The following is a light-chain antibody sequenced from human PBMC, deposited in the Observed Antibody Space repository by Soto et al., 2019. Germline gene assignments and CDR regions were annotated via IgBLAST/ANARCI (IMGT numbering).Light chain of an antibody. J-gene: IGKJ1*01. V-gene: IGKV3-15*01. CDR1: QSVSSK. Sequence: EIVMTPSPATLSVSPGERAALSCRASQSVSSKLAWYRQRPGQAPRLVIYDTSTRATGVPARFSGGGSGTEFTLTISSLQSEDFGVYYCQQYNDWFSITFGQGTKVDIK. CDR3: QQYNDWFSIT. CDR2: DTS.